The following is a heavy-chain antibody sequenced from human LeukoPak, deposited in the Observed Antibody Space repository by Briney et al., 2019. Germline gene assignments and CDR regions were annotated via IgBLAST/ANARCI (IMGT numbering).Heavy chain of an antibody. CDR3: AREGGSGSYYIQNWFDP. J-gene: IGHJ5*02. CDR1: GDSVSSNSAA. D-gene: IGHD3-10*01. CDR2: TYYRSKWYN. Sequence: SQTLSLTCAISGDSVSSNSAAWNWIRQSPSRGLEWLRRTYYRSKWYNDYAVSVKSRITINPDTSKNQFSLQLNSVTPEDTAVYYCAREGGSGSYYIQNWFDPWGQGTLVTVSS. V-gene: IGHV6-1*01.